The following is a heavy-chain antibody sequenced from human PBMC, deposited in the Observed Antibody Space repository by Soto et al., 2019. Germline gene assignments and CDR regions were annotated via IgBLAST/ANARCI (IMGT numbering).Heavy chain of an antibody. V-gene: IGHV3-33*01. CDR3: AREGTSMCSGGSCYDY. Sequence: GGSLRLSCAASGFTFSSYGMHWVRQAPGKGLEWVAVIWYDGSNKYYADSVKGRFTISRDNSKNTLYLQMNSLRAEDTAVYYCAREGTSMCSGGSCYDYWAQGTLVTVSS. CDR2: IWYDGSNK. J-gene: IGHJ4*02. D-gene: IGHD2-15*01. CDR1: GFTFSSYG.